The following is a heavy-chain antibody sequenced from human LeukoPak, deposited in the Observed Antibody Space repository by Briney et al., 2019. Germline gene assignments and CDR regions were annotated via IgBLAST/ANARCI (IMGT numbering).Heavy chain of an antibody. V-gene: IGHV3-30*18. J-gene: IGHJ4*02. D-gene: IGHD1-1*01. CDR1: GFTFSSYG. CDR2: ISYDGSNK. CDR3: AKEYRLNYFDY. Sequence: GGSLRLSCAASGFTFSSYGMHWVRQAPGKGLEWVAVISYDGSNKYYADSVKGRFTISRDNSKSTLYLQMNSLRAEDTAVYYCAKEYRLNYFDYWGQGTLVTVSS.